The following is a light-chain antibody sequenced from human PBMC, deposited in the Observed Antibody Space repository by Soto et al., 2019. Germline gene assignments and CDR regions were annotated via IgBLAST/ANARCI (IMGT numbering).Light chain of an antibody. V-gene: IGKV1-39*01. CDR2: TAS. CDR1: QSIASY. Sequence: DIQMTQSPSSLSASVGDRITIACRASQSIASYLNWYRQKPGTAPKLLIYTASNLQSGVPSRFSGSGSETEFTLTISSLQPEDIATYYCQQSYSTPWTFGPGTKVEI. J-gene: IGKJ1*01. CDR3: QQSYSTPWT.